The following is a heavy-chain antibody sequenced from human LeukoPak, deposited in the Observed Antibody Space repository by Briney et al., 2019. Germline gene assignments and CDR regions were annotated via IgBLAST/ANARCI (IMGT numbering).Heavy chain of an antibody. J-gene: IGHJ4*02. CDR1: GGSISSGGYY. Sequence: SETLSLTCTVSGGSISSGGYYWSWIRQHPGKGLEWIGYIYYSGSTYYNPSLKSRVTISVDTSKNQFSLKLSSVTAADTAVYYCARVSQGGYYDSSGYPDYWGQGTLVTVSS. V-gene: IGHV4-31*03. CDR3: ARVSQGGYYDSSGYPDY. D-gene: IGHD3-22*01. CDR2: IYYSGST.